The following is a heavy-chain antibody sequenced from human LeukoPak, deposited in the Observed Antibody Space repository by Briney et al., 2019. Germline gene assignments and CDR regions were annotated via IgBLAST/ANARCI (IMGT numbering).Heavy chain of an antibody. J-gene: IGHJ3*02. D-gene: IGHD3-10*01. CDR3: ARDRGERGFDI. V-gene: IGHV4-59*12. Sequence: SETLSLTCTVSGASISSYFWTWIRQSPGKGLEWIGYISNIGSTNYNPSLKSRVTMSVDTSKNQFSLKLSSVTAADTAVYYCARDRGERGFDIWGQGTMVTVSS. CDR2: ISNIGST. CDR1: GASISSYF.